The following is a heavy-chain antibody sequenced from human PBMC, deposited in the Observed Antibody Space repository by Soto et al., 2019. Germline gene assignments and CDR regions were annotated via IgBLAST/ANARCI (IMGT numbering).Heavy chain of an antibody. CDR3: ARPEPYDSSGYYYRY. D-gene: IGHD3-22*01. CDR1: GCSFTSYL. Sequence: GESLKISCKGSGCSFTSYLISWVRQMPGKGLEWMGRIDPSDSYTNYSPSFQGHVTISADKSISTAYLQWSSLKASDTAMYYCARPEPYDSSGYYYRYWGQGTLVTVS. V-gene: IGHV5-10-1*01. J-gene: IGHJ4*02. CDR2: IDPSDSYT.